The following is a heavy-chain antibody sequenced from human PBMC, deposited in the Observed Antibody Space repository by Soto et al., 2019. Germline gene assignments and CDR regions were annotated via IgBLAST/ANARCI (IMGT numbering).Heavy chain of an antibody. CDR3: ARDRVTGTPHYGMDV. CDR1: GGSISSYY. J-gene: IGHJ6*02. V-gene: IGHV4-59*01. CDR2: IYYSGST. D-gene: IGHD1-7*01. Sequence: SETLSLTCTVSGGSISSYYWSWIRQPPGKGLERIGNIYYSGSTNYSPSLQSRVTISVDTSKNQFSLKLNSVTAADTSVYFCARDRVTGTPHYGMDVWGQGTMVTVSS.